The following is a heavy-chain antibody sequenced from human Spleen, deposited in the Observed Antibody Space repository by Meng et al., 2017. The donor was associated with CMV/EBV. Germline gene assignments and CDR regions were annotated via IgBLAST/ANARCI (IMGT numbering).Heavy chain of an antibody. CDR1: GFTFSSYG. CDR3: AKGNYGDYWYGMDV. D-gene: IGHD4-17*01. CDR2: IWYDGSNK. Sequence: GGSLRLSCAASGFTFSSYGMHWVRQAPGKGLEWVAVIWYDGSNKYYADSVKGRFTLSRDNSKNTLYLQMNSLRAEDTAIYYCAKGNYGDYWYGMDVWGPGTTVTVSS. J-gene: IGHJ6*02. V-gene: IGHV3-33*06.